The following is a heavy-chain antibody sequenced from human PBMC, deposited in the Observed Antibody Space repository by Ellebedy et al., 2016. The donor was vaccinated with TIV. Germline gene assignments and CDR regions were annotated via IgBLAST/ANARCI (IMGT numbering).Heavy chain of an antibody. CDR2: IYTSGST. J-gene: IGHJ6*03. V-gene: IGHV4-4*07. Sequence: SETLSLXXTVSGGSISSYYGSWIRQPAGKGLEWIGRIYTSGSTNYNPSLKSRVTMSVDTSKNQSSLKLSSVTAADTAVYYCARSGGKYYYYYYYMDVWGKGTTVTVSS. CDR1: GGSISSYY. CDR3: ARSGGKYYYYYYYMDV. D-gene: IGHD4-23*01.